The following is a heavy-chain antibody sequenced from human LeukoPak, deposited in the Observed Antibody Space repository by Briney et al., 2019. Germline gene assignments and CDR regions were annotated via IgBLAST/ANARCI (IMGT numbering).Heavy chain of an antibody. V-gene: IGHV4-4*07. Sequence: NPSETLSLTCTVSGGSISTYYWSWIRQPAGKGLEWIGRIYTSGSTNYNPSLKSRVTISVDTSKNQFSLKLSSVTAADTAVYYCARGPRFIWSGYCLPHYFDYWGQGTLVTVSS. J-gene: IGHJ4*02. CDR2: IYTSGST. CDR1: GGSISTYY. D-gene: IGHD3-3*01. CDR3: ARGPRFIWSGYCLPHYFDY.